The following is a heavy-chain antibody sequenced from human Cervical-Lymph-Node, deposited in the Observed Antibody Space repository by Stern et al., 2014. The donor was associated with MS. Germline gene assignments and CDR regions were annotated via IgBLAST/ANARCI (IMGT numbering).Heavy chain of an antibody. Sequence: QVQLVQSGGGVVQPGRSLRLSCAASGFTFSNYGMHWVRQAPGKGLEWLAGIWYDGNKKYYAGAVKGRFTISRDNSKNTLFLQMSSLTAEDTALYYCARGNWNYEGMGYWGQGTLVTVSS. CDR1: GFTFSNYG. CDR3: ARGNWNYEGMGY. J-gene: IGHJ4*02. V-gene: IGHV3-33*01. D-gene: IGHD1-7*01. CDR2: IWYDGNKK.